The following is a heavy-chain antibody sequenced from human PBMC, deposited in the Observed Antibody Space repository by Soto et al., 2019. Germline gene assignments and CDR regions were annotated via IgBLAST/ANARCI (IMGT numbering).Heavy chain of an antibody. D-gene: IGHD3-22*01. CDR1: GFTFSSYG. J-gene: IGHJ4*02. CDR2: ISYDGSNK. V-gene: IGHV3-30*18. Sequence: QVQLVESGGGVVQPGRSLRLSCAASGFTFSSYGMHWVRQAPGKGLEWVAVISYDGSNKYYADSVKGRFTISRDNSKNTLYLQMKSLRAEDTAVYYCEKALYRPSTMIPMVDHWGQGTLVTVSS. CDR3: EKALYRPSTMIPMVDH.